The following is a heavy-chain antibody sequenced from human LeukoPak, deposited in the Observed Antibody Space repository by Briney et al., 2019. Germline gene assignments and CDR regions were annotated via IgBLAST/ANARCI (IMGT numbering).Heavy chain of an antibody. CDR3: ARDGVEQQLVHYFDY. J-gene: IGHJ4*02. V-gene: IGHV3-53*01. CDR1: GFTVSSSY. Sequence: PGGSLRLSCAASGFTVSSSYMTWVRQAPGKGLEWVSLIYGDGTTYSADSVKGRFTISRDNSKNTLYLQMNSLRAEDTAVYYCARDGVEQQLVHYFDYWGQGTPVTVSS. D-gene: IGHD6-13*01. CDR2: IYGDGTT.